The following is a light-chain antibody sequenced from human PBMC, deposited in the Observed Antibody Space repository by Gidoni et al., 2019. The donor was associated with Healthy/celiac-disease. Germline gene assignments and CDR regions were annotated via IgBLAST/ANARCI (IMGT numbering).Light chain of an antibody. Sequence: EIVLTQSPATLSVSPGERATLSCRASQSVSSYLAWYQQKPGQAPRLLIYGASNRATGIPARFSGSGSGTDFTLTISSLQSEDFAVYYCQQRSNWPPFTFGGGTKVEIK. CDR1: QSVSSY. V-gene: IGKV3-11*01. J-gene: IGKJ4*01. CDR3: QQRSNWPPFT. CDR2: GAS.